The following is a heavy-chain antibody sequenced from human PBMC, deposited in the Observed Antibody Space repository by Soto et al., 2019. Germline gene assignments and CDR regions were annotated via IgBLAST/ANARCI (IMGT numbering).Heavy chain of an antibody. J-gene: IGHJ4*02. D-gene: IGHD4-17*01. Sequence: QVQLVQSGAEVKKPGAALKVSCKASGYTFTSYDINWVRQATGQGLEWMGWMNPNSGNKGYAQKFQGRVTMTRKNSISTAYMELSSLRSEDTAVYYCARGLSYGAYEPHDYWGQGTLVTVSS. V-gene: IGHV1-8*01. CDR3: ARGLSYGAYEPHDY. CDR2: MNPNSGNK. CDR1: GYTFTSYD.